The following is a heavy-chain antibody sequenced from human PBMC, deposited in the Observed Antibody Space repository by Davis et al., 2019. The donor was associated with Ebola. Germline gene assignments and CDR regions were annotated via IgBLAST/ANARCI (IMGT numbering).Heavy chain of an antibody. D-gene: IGHD3-22*01. CDR3: ARRAPDYYDSSGDY. V-gene: IGHV4-39*01. Sequence: MPSETLSPTCTVSGGSISSSSYYWGWIRQPPGKGLEWIGSVYYSGSTYYNPSLKSRVTISVDTSKNQFSLKLSSVTAADTAVYYCARRAPDYYDSSGDYWGQGTLVTVSS. CDR2: VYYSGST. CDR1: GGSISSSSYY. J-gene: IGHJ4*02.